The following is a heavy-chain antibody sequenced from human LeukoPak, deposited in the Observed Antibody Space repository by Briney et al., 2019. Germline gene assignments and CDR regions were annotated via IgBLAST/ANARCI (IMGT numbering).Heavy chain of an antibody. CDR2: INEAGSEK. CDR3: ARVGGYNYFDY. D-gene: IGHD5-24*01. J-gene: IGHJ4*02. CDR1: GFIFNNHW. Sequence: GGSLRLSCAASGFIFNNHWMIWVRQAPGKGLEWVANINEAGSEKYYLDSVKGRFTVSRDNAKNSLYLQMNSLRAEDTAVYYCARVGGYNYFDYWGQGTLVTVSS. V-gene: IGHV3-7*01.